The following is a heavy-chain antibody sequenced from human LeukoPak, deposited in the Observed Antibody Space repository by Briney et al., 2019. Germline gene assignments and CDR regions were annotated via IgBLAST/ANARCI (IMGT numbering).Heavy chain of an antibody. D-gene: IGHD6-13*01. CDR3: TRDKGYSWFAEWFDP. Sequence: PGGSLRLSCTASGFSLRDHAMSWFRQAPGKGPEWVGFIRSKVHGGTTEKAASLEGRFTISRDDSRNIVYLQMNSLKIEDTAIYYCTRDKGYSWFAEWFDPWGQGTLVTVSS. CDR2: IRSKVHGGTT. CDR1: GFSLRDHA. J-gene: IGHJ5*02. V-gene: IGHV3-49*03.